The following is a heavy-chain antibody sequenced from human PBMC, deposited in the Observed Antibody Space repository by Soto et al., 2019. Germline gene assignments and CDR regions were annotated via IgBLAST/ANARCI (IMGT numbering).Heavy chain of an antibody. CDR3: ARGIATGQLDP. CDR2: INPDNGNT. J-gene: IGHJ5*02. CDR1: GYTFTRYT. Sequence: VKVSCKASGYTFTRYTMNWVRQAPGQRLEWMGWINPDNGNTKSSQKFQDRVIITRDTSASTAYMDLSSLRSEDTAVYYCARGIATGQLDPWGQGTLVTVSS. V-gene: IGHV1-3*01. D-gene: IGHD2-15*01.